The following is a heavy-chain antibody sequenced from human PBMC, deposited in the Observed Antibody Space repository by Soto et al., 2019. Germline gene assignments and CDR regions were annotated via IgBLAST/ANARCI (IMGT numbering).Heavy chain of an antibody. CDR3: ARSAAAGTGHFDV. CDR1: GFTFNSYS. J-gene: IGHJ3*01. V-gene: IGHV3-48*01. CDR2: ISSSSSAI. D-gene: IGHD6-13*01. Sequence: PWWSLRLSCAASGFTFNSYSMNWVRQAPGKGLEWISYISSSSSAIYYADSVKGRFTISRDNAKNSLYLQMNSLRVEDTAVYYWARSAAAGTGHFDVWGQGTLV.